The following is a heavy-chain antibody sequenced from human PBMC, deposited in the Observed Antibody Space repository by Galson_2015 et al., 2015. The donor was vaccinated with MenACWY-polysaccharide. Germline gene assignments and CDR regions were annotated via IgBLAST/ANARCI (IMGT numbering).Heavy chain of an antibody. CDR1: GGSISSTRHH. V-gene: IGHV4-39*07. Sequence: SETLSLTCTVSGGSISSTRHHWGWIRQPPGKGLEWIGSVYYSVSTYYNPSLKSRVTISIDTSKNQFSLKLSSVTAADTAVYYCARPYYYGSGSSLNFDYWGQGTLVTVSS. J-gene: IGHJ4*02. D-gene: IGHD3-10*01. CDR2: VYYSVST. CDR3: ARPYYYGSGSSLNFDY.